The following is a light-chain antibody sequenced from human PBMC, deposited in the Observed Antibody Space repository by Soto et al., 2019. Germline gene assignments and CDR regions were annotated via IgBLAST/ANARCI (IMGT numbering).Light chain of an antibody. Sequence: QSVVTQPPSASGTPGQWVTISCSGSSSNIGSNNVYWYHQLPGTAPKLLIYRNDQRPSAVPARCSGSKSATSAALAISGLRAEDEADYCCAAWDDSLRGPVFGGGTQLTVL. J-gene: IGLJ2*01. CDR1: SSNIGSNN. V-gene: IGLV1-47*01. CDR3: AAWDDSLRGPV. CDR2: RND.